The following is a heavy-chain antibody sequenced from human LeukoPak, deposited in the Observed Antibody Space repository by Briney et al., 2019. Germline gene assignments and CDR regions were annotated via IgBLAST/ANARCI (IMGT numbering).Heavy chain of an antibody. CDR2: INHSGSA. Sequence: SETLSLTCAVYGGSFSDYYWSWIRQPPGKGLEWIGEINHSGSANYNPSLKSRVTISVDTSKNQFSLKLSSVTAADTAVYYCARHRGRILRDMGFDYWGQGTLVTVSS. D-gene: IGHD2-15*01. CDR3: ARHRGRILRDMGFDY. V-gene: IGHV4-34*01. J-gene: IGHJ4*02. CDR1: GGSFSDYY.